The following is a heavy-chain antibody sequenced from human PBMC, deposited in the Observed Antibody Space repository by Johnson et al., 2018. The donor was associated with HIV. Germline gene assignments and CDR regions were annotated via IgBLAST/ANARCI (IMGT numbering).Heavy chain of an antibody. CDR2: IWYDGSNK. CDR3: ANDFWSGSGI. D-gene: IGHD3-3*01. V-gene: IGHV3-33*06. Sequence: VQLVESGGGVVQPGRSLRLSCVASGFTLGSFGMHWVRQAPGKGLEWVAVIWYDGSNKYYADSVKGRFTISRDNSKSTLYLQMNSLRAEDTAVYYCANDFWSGSGIWGQGTMVTVSS. J-gene: IGHJ3*02. CDR1: GFTLGSFG.